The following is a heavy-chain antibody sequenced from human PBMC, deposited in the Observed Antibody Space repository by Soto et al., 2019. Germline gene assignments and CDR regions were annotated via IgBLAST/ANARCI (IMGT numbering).Heavy chain of an antibody. V-gene: IGHV3-23*01. CDR2: ISGSGGST. Sequence: EVQLLESGGGLVQPGGSLRLSCAASGFTFSSYVMSWVRQAPGKGLEWVSAISGSGGSTYYADSVKGRFTISRDNSKSTLYLQMNSLRAEDTAVYYCAKDPRWNFYFDSWGQGTLVTVSS. CDR1: GFTFSSYV. D-gene: IGHD1-7*01. J-gene: IGHJ4*02. CDR3: AKDPRWNFYFDS.